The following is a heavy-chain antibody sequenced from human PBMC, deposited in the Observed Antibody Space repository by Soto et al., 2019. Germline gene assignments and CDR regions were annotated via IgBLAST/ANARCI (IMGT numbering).Heavy chain of an antibody. CDR2: IYRTGST. D-gene: IGHD1-7*01. J-gene: IGHJ4*02. Sequence: LYLTCAVYGGSFTTNNLLTWVRQPPGQGLEWIGEIYRTGSTNYNPSLKSRVTISLDKSENQFSLKVTSLTAADTAVYYCASRDPGTSVDYWGQGTLVTVSS. CDR3: ASRDPGTSVDY. CDR1: GGSFTTNNL. V-gene: IGHV4-4*02.